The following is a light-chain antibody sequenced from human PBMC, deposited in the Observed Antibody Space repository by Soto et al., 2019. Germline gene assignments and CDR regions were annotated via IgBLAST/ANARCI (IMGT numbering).Light chain of an antibody. Sequence: DIQMTQSPSSLSASVGDRVTITCRASQTINSYLNWYQQTPGKAPKLLIYAASTLQSGVPSRFSGSESGTDFTLTISSLQPEDFAVYYCQQYGGSPRTFGQGTKLEMK. CDR1: QTINSY. J-gene: IGKJ2*01. V-gene: IGKV1-39*01. CDR3: QQYGGSPRT. CDR2: AAS.